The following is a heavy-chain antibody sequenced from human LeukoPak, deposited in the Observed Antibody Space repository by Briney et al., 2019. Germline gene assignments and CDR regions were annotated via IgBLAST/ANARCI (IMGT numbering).Heavy chain of an antibody. CDR1: GGSVSSANYY. D-gene: IGHD3-10*01. J-gene: IGHJ4*02. CDR3: ARVGYYGSGSYLY. V-gene: IGHV4-61*01. CDR2: IYHSGTT. Sequence: PSETLSLTCTVSGGSVSSANYYWSWIRQPPGKGLEWIGYIYHSGTTNYNPSLKSRVTISVDTSKNQFSLKLSSVTAADTAVYYCARVGYYGSGSYLYWGQGTLVTVSS.